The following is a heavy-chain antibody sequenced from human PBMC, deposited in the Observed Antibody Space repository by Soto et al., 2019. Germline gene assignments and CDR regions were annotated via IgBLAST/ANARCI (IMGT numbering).Heavy chain of an antibody. D-gene: IGHD6-19*01. J-gene: IGHJ4*02. CDR1: GFTFSSYG. Sequence: QVQLVESGGGVVQPGRSLRLSCAASGFTFSSYGMHWVHQAPGKGLEWVAVIWYDGGNKYYADSVKGRFTISRDNSENTLFLQMSSLRAEDTAVYYCARDRYSSGWYDLDYWGQGTLVTVSS. CDR3: ARDRYSSGWYDLDY. CDR2: IWYDGGNK. V-gene: IGHV3-33*01.